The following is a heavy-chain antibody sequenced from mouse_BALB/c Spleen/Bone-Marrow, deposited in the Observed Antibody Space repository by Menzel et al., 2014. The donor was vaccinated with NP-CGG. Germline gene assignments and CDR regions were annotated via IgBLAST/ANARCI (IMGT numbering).Heavy chain of an antibody. D-gene: IGHD2-2*01. Sequence: DVMLVESGGGLVQPGGSRKLPCAASGFTFSSFGMHWVRRAPEKGLEWVAYISSGSSNINYADTVKGRFTISRDNPKNTLFLQMTSLRSEDTAMYYCARWGYYYAMDYWGQGTSVTVSS. J-gene: IGHJ4*01. CDR3: ARWGYYYAMDY. CDR2: ISSGSSNI. V-gene: IGHV5-17*02. CDR1: GFTFSSFG.